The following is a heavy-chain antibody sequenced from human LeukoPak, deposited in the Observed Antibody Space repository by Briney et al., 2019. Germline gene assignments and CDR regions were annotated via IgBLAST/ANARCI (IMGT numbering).Heavy chain of an antibody. CDR1: GFTFSNYW. D-gene: IGHD6-19*01. V-gene: IGHV3-7*01. CDR3: ASGYSGGWGFDY. J-gene: IGHJ4*02. CDR2: IKQDGSEK. Sequence: AGGSLRLSCAGSGFTFSNYWMSWVRQAPGKGLEWVADIKQDGSEKYYLDSVKGRFTISRDNAKNSVYLQMNSLRAEDTAVYYCASGYSGGWGFDYWGQGTLVTVSS.